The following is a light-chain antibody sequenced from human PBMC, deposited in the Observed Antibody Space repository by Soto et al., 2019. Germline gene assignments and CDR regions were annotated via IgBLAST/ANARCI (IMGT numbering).Light chain of an antibody. CDR1: QSIGRY. CDR2: TAS. J-gene: IGKJ1*01. CDR3: QQSYSIPWT. Sequence: DLQMTQSPSSLSASVGDSVTITCRASQSIGRYLNWYQQKPGKAPKLLIYTASSLQSGVPSRFSGSGSGTDFTLTISSLQPEDFATYYCQQSYSIPWTFGQGTKVEIK. V-gene: IGKV1-39*01.